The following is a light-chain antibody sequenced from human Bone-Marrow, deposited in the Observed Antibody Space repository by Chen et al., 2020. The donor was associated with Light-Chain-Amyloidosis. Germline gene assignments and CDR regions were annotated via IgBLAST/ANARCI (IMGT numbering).Light chain of an antibody. J-gene: IGLJ1*01. V-gene: IGLV2-14*01. CDR2: AVS. CDR3: SSFTSSSSYV. Sequence: QSALTQPASVSGSPGQSITISCTGTSGDVGTYNYVSWYQQHPGNAPKVMIYAVSNRPSGVSNRFSGSKSGNTASLTISVLQAEDEADYYCSSFTSSSSYVFGPGTKVTVL. CDR1: SGDVGTYNY.